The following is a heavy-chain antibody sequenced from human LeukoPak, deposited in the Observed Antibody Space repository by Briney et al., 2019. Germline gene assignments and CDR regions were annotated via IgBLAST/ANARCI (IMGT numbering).Heavy chain of an antibody. J-gene: IGHJ4*02. Sequence: EASVKVSCKASGYTFTGYYMHWVRQAPGQGLEWMGRINPNSGGTNYAQKFQGRVTMTEDTSTDTAYMELSSLRSEDTAVYYCATSIAAAGQPLDYWGQGTLVTVSS. CDR1: GYTFTGYY. D-gene: IGHD6-13*01. CDR2: INPNSGGT. CDR3: ATSIAAAGQPLDY. V-gene: IGHV1-2*06.